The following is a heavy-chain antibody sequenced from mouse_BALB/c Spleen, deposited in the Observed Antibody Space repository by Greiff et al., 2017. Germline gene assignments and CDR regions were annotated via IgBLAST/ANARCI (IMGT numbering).Heavy chain of an antibody. Sequence: EVQLQESGAELVRPGSSVKISCKASGYAFSSYWMNWVKQSHRKSLEWIGYIDPYNGGTSYNQKSKGKATLTVDKSSSTAYMHLNSLTSEDSAIYYCARGYEGAMDYWGQGTSVTVSS. CDR3: ARGYEGAMDY. J-gene: IGHJ4*01. CDR2: IDPYNGGT. D-gene: IGHD2-14*01. V-gene: IGHV1S135*01. CDR1: GYAFSSYW.